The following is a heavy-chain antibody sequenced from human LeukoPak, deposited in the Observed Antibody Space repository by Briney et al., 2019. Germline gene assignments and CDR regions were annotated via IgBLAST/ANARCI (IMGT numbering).Heavy chain of an antibody. CDR2: ITYSGST. CDR3: VRHTTSGWYQVVY. CDR1: GGSFSGYF. Sequence: SETLSLTCAVYGGSFSGYFWSWIRQPPGKGLEWIGFITYSGSTDHNPSLKSRVTISVDASKNQFSLKLTSVTAADTAVYYCVRHTTSGWYQVVYWGQGTLVTVSS. D-gene: IGHD6-19*01. V-gene: IGHV4-59*01. J-gene: IGHJ4*02.